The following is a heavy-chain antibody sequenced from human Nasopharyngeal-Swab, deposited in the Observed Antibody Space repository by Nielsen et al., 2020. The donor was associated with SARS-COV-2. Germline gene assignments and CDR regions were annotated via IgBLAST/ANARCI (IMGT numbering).Heavy chain of an antibody. CDR1: GYSFTSYW. V-gene: IGHV5-51*01. D-gene: IGHD3-3*01. CDR2: IYPGDSDT. Sequence: GGSLRLSCKGSGYSFTSYWIGWVRQMPGKGLEWMGIIYPGDSDTRYSPSFQGQVTISADKSISTAYLQWSSLKASDTAMYYCARSPRFYDFWSGYYSDYFYMDVWGKGTTVTVSS. CDR3: ARSPRFYDFWSGYYSDYFYMDV. J-gene: IGHJ6*03.